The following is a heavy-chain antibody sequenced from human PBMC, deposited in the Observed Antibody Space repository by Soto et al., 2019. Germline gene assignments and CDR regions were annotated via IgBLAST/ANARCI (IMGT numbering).Heavy chain of an antibody. Sequence: GSLRLSCAASGFTFSSYGMHWVRQAPGKGLEWVAVIWFDGSNKFYADSVKGRFTISRDNSKDTVSLQMNSLRDEDSAAYYCATTGPYWGQGTLVTVSS. CDR1: GFTFSSYG. J-gene: IGHJ4*02. CDR2: IWFDGSNK. CDR3: ATTGPY. V-gene: IGHV3-33*01.